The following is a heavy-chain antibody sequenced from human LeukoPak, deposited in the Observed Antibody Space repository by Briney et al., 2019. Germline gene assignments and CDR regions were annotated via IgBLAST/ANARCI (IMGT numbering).Heavy chain of an antibody. Sequence: GGSLRLSCAASGFTFSRHWMSWVRQAPGKGLEWVANIKDNGSEKYYVESVKGRFTISRDNSKNTLYLQMDSLRAEDTAVYYCAKRYYYDSGGYQGYFDYWGQGTLVTVSS. CDR1: GFTFSRHW. CDR3: AKRYYYDSGGYQGYFDY. V-gene: IGHV3-7*05. CDR2: IKDNGSEK. J-gene: IGHJ4*02. D-gene: IGHD3-22*01.